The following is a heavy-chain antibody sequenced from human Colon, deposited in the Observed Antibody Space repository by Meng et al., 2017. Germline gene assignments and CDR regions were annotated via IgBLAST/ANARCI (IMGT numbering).Heavy chain of an antibody. CDR3: ARDTLYGTDY. V-gene: IGHV4-31*03. CDR1: GGSITSGGYH. D-gene: IGHD4-17*01. CDR2: MSDSGTT. Sequence: QVHLHESGPGLVRPSADLSLVCTVSGGSITSGGYHWSWVRQHPGKGLEYIGFMSDSGTTDYNPSLRSRVSISEIGSSKNQFSLTLRSVTAADTATYFCARDTLYGTDYWGQGVLVTVSS. J-gene: IGHJ4*02.